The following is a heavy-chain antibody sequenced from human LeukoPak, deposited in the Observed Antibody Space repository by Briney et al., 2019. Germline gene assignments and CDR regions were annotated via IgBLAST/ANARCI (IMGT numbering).Heavy chain of an antibody. V-gene: IGHV5-51*01. CDR2: IYPGDSDT. CDR1: GYSFTSYW. CDR3: ATQGYSSSWYIDS. J-gene: IGHJ4*02. D-gene: IGHD6-13*01. Sequence: GESLKISCKGFGYSFTSYWIGWVRQMPGKGLEWMGIIYPGDSDTRYGSSFQGQVTISADKSISTAYLQWSSLKASDTAMYYCATQGYSSSWYIDSWGQGTLVTVSS.